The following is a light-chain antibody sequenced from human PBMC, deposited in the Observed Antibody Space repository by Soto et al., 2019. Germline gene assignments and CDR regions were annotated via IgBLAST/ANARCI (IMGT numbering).Light chain of an antibody. CDR3: QQRSNWPPIT. V-gene: IGKV3-11*01. Sequence: EIVLTQSPATLSLSPGERATLSCRASRSVSSYLAWYQQKPGQAPRLLIYDASNRATGIPARFSGSGSGTDFTLTISSLEPADFAVYYCQQRSNWPPITFGQGTRLEIK. CDR2: DAS. CDR1: RSVSSY. J-gene: IGKJ5*01.